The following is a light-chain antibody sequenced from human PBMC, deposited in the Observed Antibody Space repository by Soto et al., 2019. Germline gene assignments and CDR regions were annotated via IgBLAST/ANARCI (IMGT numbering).Light chain of an antibody. CDR3: QKYDSAPQP. V-gene: IGKV1-27*01. CDR2: AAS. J-gene: IGKJ1*01. Sequence: DIPMTQSPSSLSASVGDRVTITCRASQGISNYLAWYQQKPGKVPILLISAASTLQSGVPSRFSGSGSGTDFAPTISSLQPDDVATNYCQKYDSAPQPFGPGTKVEIK. CDR1: QGISNY.